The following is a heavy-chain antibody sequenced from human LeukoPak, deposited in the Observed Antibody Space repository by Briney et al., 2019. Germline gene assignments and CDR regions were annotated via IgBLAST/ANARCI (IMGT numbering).Heavy chain of an antibody. CDR3: AKLKYCSGDSCYTSFDN. CDR2: IYPGDSNT. Sequence: PGESLKISCKGSGYTFTNYWISWVRQMPEKGLEFMGIIYPGDSNTRYSPSFQGQVTISADKSINTPYLQWTGLQASRTAMYYCAKLKYCSGDSCYTSFDNWGQGTLVTVSS. D-gene: IGHD2-2*02. CDR1: GYTFTNYW. J-gene: IGHJ4*02. V-gene: IGHV5-51*03.